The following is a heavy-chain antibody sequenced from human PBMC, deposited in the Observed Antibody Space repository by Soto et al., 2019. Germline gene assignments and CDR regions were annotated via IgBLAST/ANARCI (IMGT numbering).Heavy chain of an antibody. Sequence: EVQLVETGGGLIQPGGSLRLSCAASGFTVSSNYMSWVRQAPGKGLEWVSVIYSGGSTYYADSVKGRFTISRDNSKNTLYLQMNSLRAEDTAVYYCARVDYGDYVRGPVYWGQGTLVTVSS. D-gene: IGHD4-17*01. J-gene: IGHJ4*02. V-gene: IGHV3-53*02. CDR1: GFTVSSNY. CDR3: ARVDYGDYVRGPVY. CDR2: IYSGGST.